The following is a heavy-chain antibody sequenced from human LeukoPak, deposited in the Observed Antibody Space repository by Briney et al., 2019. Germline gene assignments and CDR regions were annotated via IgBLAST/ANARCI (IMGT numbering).Heavy chain of an antibody. CDR2: IYHSGST. J-gene: IGHJ4*02. CDR3: AKDPFRNDYGSGSYDDY. D-gene: IGHD3-10*01. Sequence: SETLSLTCAVSGGSISSSNWWSWVRQPPGKGLEWIGEIYHSGSTNYNPSLKSRVTISVDKSKNQFSLKLSSVTAEDTAVYYCAKDPFRNDYGSGSYDDYWGQGTLVTVSS. CDR1: GGSISSSNW. V-gene: IGHV4-4*02.